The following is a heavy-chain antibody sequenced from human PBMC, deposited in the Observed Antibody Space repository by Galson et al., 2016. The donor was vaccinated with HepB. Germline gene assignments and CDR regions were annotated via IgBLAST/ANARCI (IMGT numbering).Heavy chain of an antibody. Sequence: SLRLSCAASGFTFTGHTIHWVRQAPGRGLEWVSCISSGHTYIHYADSVRGRFTISRDNAKNSVSLQMNSLRAEDTAVYFCARGFGIQVVGAVDFDYWGQGTLVTVSS. CDR3: ARGFGIQVVGAVDFDY. CDR1: GFTFTGHT. D-gene: IGHD1-26*01. V-gene: IGHV3-21*01. J-gene: IGHJ4*02. CDR2: ISSGHTYI.